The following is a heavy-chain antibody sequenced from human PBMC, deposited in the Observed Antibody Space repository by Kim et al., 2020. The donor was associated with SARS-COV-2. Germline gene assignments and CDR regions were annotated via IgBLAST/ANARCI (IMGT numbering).Heavy chain of an antibody. Sequence: ASVKVSCKASGYTFTSYAMNWVRQAPGQGLEWMGWINTNTGNPTYAQGFTGRFVFSLDTSVSTAYLQISSLKAEDTAVYYCARCPLLVNWNYVRYFDYWGQGTLVTVSS. J-gene: IGHJ4*02. CDR1: GYTFTSYA. CDR3: ARCPLLVNWNYVRYFDY. CDR2: INTNTGNP. D-gene: IGHD1-7*01. V-gene: IGHV7-4-1*02.